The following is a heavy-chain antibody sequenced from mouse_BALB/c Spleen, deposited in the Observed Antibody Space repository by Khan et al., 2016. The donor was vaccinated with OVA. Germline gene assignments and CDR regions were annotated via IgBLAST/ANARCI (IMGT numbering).Heavy chain of an antibody. Sequence: QVQLKESGAELAKPGASVKMSCKASGYTFVNYWILWVRQRPEQGLEWIGYINPSIGYTENNQNFKDKATLTADKSSSTAYMQLNSLTSEDSAVDYCARKGLRWDFDYWGQGTTLTVSS. CDR1: GYTFVNYW. CDR3: ARKGLRWDFDY. D-gene: IGHD1-1*01. V-gene: IGHV1-7*01. CDR2: INPSIGYT. J-gene: IGHJ2*01.